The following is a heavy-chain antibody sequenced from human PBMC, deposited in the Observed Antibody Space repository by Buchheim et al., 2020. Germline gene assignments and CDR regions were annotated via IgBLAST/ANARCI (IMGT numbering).Heavy chain of an antibody. D-gene: IGHD2-2*01. CDR1: GGSFSGYY. J-gene: IGHJ6*02. CDR3: ARDLGVPAASTYYYYGMDV. CDR2: INHSGST. V-gene: IGHV4-34*01. Sequence: QVQLQQWGAGLLKPSETLSLTCAVYGGSFSGYYWSWLRQPPGKGLEWIGEINHSGSTNYNPSLKSRVTISVDTSNNQFSLKLSSVTAADTAVYYCARDLGVPAASTYYYYGMDVWGQGTT.